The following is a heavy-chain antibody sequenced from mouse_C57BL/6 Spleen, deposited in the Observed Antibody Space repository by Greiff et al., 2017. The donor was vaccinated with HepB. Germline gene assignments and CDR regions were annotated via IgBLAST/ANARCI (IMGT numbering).Heavy chain of an antibody. V-gene: IGHV1-4*01. Sequence: VKLVESGAELARPGASVKMSCKASGYTFTSYTMHWVKQRPGQGLEWIGYINPSSGYTKYNQKFKDKATLTADKSSSTAYMQLSSLTSEDSAVYYCAREDGNYWYFDVWGTGTTVTVSS. CDR2: INPSSGYT. D-gene: IGHD2-1*01. CDR3: AREDGNYWYFDV. CDR1: GYTFTSYT. J-gene: IGHJ1*03.